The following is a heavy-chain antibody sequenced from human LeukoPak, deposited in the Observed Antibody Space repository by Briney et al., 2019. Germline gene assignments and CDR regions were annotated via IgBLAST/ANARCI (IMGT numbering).Heavy chain of an antibody. Sequence: GGSLRLSCAASGFTFDDYAMHWVRQAPGKGLEWVSGISWNSGSIGYADSVKGRFTISRDNAKNSLYLQMNSLRAEDTALYYCAKDSLSIVATVCYFDYWGQGTLVTVSS. D-gene: IGHD5-12*01. J-gene: IGHJ4*02. CDR3: AKDSLSIVATVCYFDY. CDR2: ISWNSGSI. CDR1: GFTFDDYA. V-gene: IGHV3-9*01.